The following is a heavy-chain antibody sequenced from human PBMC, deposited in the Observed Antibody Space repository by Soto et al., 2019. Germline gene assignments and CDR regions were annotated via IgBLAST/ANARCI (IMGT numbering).Heavy chain of an antibody. V-gene: IGHV3-11*01. CDR3: ARDTTYYYDSSSYLSGEVYAFDI. CDR2: ISSSGSTI. D-gene: IGHD3-22*01. CDR1: GFTFSDYY. J-gene: IGHJ3*02. Sequence: SLRLSCAASGFTFSDYYMSWIRQAPGKGLEWVSYISSSGSTIYYADSVKGRFTISRDNAKNSLYLQMNSLRAEDTAVYYCARDTTYYYDSSSYLSGEVYAFDIVGQGAFATV.